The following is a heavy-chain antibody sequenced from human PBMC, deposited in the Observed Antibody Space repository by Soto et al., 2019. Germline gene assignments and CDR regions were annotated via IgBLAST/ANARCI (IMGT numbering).Heavy chain of an antibody. J-gene: IGHJ4*02. Sequence: DSVQVSCKASGYTFTSNSIGWVRQAPGQGLEWMGWINVYNGNTKYAQQLQGRVTLTTDTSTSTAYMDLRSLRSDDTAVYYCAKGENSISTSCRSLRDWGQGNLVTVSS. D-gene: IGHD3-16*01. CDR3: AKGENSISTSCRSLRD. CDR1: GYTFTSNS. CDR2: INVYNGNT. V-gene: IGHV1-18*04.